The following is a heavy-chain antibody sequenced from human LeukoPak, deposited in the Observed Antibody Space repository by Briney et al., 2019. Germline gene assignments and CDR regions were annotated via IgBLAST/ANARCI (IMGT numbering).Heavy chain of an antibody. CDR2: IYYSGST. J-gene: IGHJ6*02. V-gene: IGHV4-59*01. Sequence: SETLSLTCTVSGGSISSYYWSWIRQPPGKGLEWIGYIYYSGSTNYNPSLKSRVTISVDTSKNQFSLKLSSVTAADTAVYYCAREDSSSWSYGMDVWGQGTTVTVSS. D-gene: IGHD6-13*01. CDR1: GGSISSYY. CDR3: AREDSSSWSYGMDV.